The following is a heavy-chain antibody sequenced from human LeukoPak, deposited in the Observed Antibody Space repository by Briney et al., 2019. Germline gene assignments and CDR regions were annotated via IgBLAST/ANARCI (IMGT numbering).Heavy chain of an antibody. D-gene: IGHD5-24*01. CDR3: ARGELLDY. Sequence: ASVKVSCKASVYTFTGYYMHWVRQAPGQGLEWMGWINPSSGGTNYAQKFQGRVTMTRDTSISTAYMELSRLRSDDTAVYYCARGELLDYWGQGTLVTVSS. CDR1: VYTFTGYY. V-gene: IGHV1-2*02. CDR2: INPSSGGT. J-gene: IGHJ4*02.